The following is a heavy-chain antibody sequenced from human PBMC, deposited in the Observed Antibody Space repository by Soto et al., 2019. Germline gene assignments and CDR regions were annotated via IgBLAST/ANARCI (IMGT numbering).Heavy chain of an antibody. CDR1: GFTFSSYG. D-gene: IGHD2-21*01. CDR2: IWYDGSNK. CDR3: EREDCFCKDV. V-gene: IGHV3-33*01. Sequence: GGSLRLSWAASGFTFSSYGMHWVRQAPGKGVEWVAVIWYDGSNKYYADSVKGRFTISRDNSKNTLYLQMNSLRAEDTAVYYCEREDCFCKDVWAQGTTVTVSS. J-gene: IGHJ6*02.